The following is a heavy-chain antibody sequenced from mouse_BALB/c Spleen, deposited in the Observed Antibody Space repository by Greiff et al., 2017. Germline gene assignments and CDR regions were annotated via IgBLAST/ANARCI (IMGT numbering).Heavy chain of an antibody. CDR3: ACYDWDAMDY. D-gene: IGHD2-12*01. J-gene: IGHJ4*01. CDR1: GFNIKDTY. Sequence: EVKLQESGAELVKPGASVKLSCTASGFNIKDTYMHWVKQRPEQGLEWIGRIDPANGNTKYDPKFQGKATITADTSSNTAYLQLSSLTSEDTAVYYCACYDWDAMDYWGQGTSVTVSS. CDR2: IDPANGNT. V-gene: IGHV14-3*02.